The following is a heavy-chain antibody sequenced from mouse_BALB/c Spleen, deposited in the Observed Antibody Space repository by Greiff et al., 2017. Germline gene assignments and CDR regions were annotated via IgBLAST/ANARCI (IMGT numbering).Heavy chain of an antibody. J-gene: IGHJ1*01. Sequence: QVQLQQPGAELVKPGASVKLSCKASGYTFTSYWMHWVKQRPGQGLEWIGEINPSNGRTNYNEKFKSKATLTVDKSSSTAYMQLSSLTSEDSAVYYCARDGYYGSYWYFDVWGAGTTVTVSS. D-gene: IGHD1-1*01. CDR2: INPSNGRT. CDR3: ARDGYYGSYWYFDV. V-gene: IGHV1S81*02. CDR1: GYTFTSYW.